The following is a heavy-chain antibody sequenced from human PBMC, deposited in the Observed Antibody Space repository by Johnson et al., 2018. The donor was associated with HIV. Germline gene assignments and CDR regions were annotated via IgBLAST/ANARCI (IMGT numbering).Heavy chain of an antibody. D-gene: IGHD1-26*01. V-gene: IGHV3-53*01. CDR2: IYTGGNT. J-gene: IGHJ3*02. CDR1: GFTFSRYG. CDR3: ARFPPGGNYYFDI. Sequence: VQLVESGGGLIQPGGSLRLSCAASGFTFSRYGMHWVRQAPGMGLEWVSVIYTGGNTYYANSVKDRFTISRDISKNTLYLQMNSLKTEDTAVYSCARFPPGGNYYFDIWGQGTMVTVSS.